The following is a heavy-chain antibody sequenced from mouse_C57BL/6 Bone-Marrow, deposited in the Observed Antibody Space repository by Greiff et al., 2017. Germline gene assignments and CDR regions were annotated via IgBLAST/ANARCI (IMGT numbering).Heavy chain of an antibody. Sequence: EVHLVESGGDLVKPGGSLKLSCAASGFTFSSYGMSWVRQTPDKRLEWVATISSGGSYTYYPDSVKGRFTISRDNAKNTLYLQMGSLKSEDTTMYYCARHSYCGSSSWFAYWGQGTLVTVSA. D-gene: IGHD1-1*01. CDR3: ARHSYCGSSSWFAY. CDR2: ISSGGSYT. V-gene: IGHV5-6*01. J-gene: IGHJ3*01. CDR1: GFTFSSYG.